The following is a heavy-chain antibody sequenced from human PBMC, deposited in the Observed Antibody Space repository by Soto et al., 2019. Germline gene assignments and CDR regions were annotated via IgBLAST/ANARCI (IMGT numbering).Heavy chain of an antibody. CDR2: IDPSDSYT. J-gene: IGHJ6*02. CDR1: GYSFTSYW. CDR3: ASTKKGYCSGGSCSNYYYYGMDV. V-gene: IGHV5-10-1*01. D-gene: IGHD2-15*01. Sequence: GESLKISCKGSGYSFTSYWISWVRQMPGKGLEWMGRIDPSDSYTNYSPSFQGHVTISADKSTSTAYLQWSSLKASDTAMYYCASTKKGYCSGGSCSNYYYYGMDVWGQGTTVTVSS.